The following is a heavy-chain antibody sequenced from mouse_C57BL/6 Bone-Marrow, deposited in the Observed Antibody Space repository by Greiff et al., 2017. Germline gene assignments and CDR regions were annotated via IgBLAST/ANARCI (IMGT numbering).Heavy chain of an antibody. J-gene: IGHJ2*01. Sequence: VQLQQPGAELVKPGASVKLSCKASGYTFTSYWMHWVKQRPGQGLEWIGMIHPNSGSTNYNAKFKSKATLTVDKSSSTAYMQLSSLTSEDSAVYYCAMSHYDYGFDYWGQGTTLTVSS. CDR3: AMSHYDYGFDY. CDR2: IHPNSGST. D-gene: IGHD2-4*01. V-gene: IGHV1-64*01. CDR1: GYTFTSYW.